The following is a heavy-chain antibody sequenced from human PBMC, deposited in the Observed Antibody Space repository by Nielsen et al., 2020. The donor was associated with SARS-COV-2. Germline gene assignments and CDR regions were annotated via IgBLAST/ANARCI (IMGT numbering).Heavy chain of an antibody. D-gene: IGHD3-10*01. V-gene: IGHV1-18*01. Sequence: ASVNVSCKASVYTFTSYGIRWVRQAPGQGLEWMGWISAYNGNTNYAQKLQGRVTMTTDTSTSTAYMELRSLRSDDTAVYYCARETGYYYGSGSYSNFDYWGQGTLVTVSS. CDR3: ARETGYYYGSGSYSNFDY. CDR2: ISAYNGNT. J-gene: IGHJ4*02. CDR1: VYTFTSYG.